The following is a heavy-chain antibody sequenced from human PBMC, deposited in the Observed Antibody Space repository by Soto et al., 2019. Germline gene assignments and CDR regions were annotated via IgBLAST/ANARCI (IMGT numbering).Heavy chain of an antibody. V-gene: IGHV3-11*05. J-gene: IGHJ4*02. CDR2: ISSTSSYT. CDR3: TTDKN. CDR1: GFTFSDYY. Sequence: LRLSCAASGFTFSDYYMSWIRQAPGKGLEWVSYISSTSSYTNYADSVKGRFTISRDDSKNTLYLQMNSLKIEDTAVYYCTTDKNWGQGTLVTVSS.